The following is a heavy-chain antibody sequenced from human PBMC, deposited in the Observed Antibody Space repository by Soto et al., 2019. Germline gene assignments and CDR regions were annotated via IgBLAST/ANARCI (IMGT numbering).Heavy chain of an antibody. Sequence: ASVKVSCKASGYTFTAYYMHWVRQAPGQGLEWMGWLNPNSGGTNYAQKFQGRVTMTRDTSISTAYMELSRLRSDDTAVYYCAKDRLLEWSISDRRHYYGMDVWGQGTTVTVSS. J-gene: IGHJ6*02. D-gene: IGHD3-3*01. CDR2: LNPNSGGT. CDR3: AKDRLLEWSISDRRHYYGMDV. V-gene: IGHV1-2*02. CDR1: GYTFTAYY.